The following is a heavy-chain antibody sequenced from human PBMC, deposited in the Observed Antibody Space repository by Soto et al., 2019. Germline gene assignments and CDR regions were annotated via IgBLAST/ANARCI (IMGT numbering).Heavy chain of an antibody. CDR2: IYWDGES. CDR3: AHRDSTGTTSYFDS. D-gene: IGHD1-1*01. V-gene: IGHV2-5*02. CDR1: GVSLSTTRRC. J-gene: IGHJ4*02. Sequence: GSGPTLVDPTETLTRTCTFSGVSLSTTRRCVGWTRHPPGKALEWLAIIYWDGESRYNPLLRRRLTLTEDTSKNQVVLTMTNMDPKDTATYYCAHRDSTGTTSYFDSWGQGIPVTVSS.